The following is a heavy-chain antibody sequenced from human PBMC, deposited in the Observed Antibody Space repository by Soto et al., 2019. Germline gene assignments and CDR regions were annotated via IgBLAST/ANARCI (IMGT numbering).Heavy chain of an antibody. D-gene: IGHD1-26*01. CDR2: ISTTSTYI. Sequence: GGSLRLSCAGSGFIFSGYSMNWVRQAPGKGLEWVSSISTTSTYIYYADSVKGRFTVSRDNAKNSLYLQMTSLRPEDTAVYYCARDGIVGTTDLFDYWGQGTLVTVSS. CDR1: GFIFSGYS. J-gene: IGHJ4*02. CDR3: ARDGIVGTTDLFDY. V-gene: IGHV3-21*01.